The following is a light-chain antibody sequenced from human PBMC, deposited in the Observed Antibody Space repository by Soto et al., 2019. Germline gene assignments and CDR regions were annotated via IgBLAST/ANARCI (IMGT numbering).Light chain of an antibody. CDR1: QSLLHSSNNKNY. J-gene: IGKJ2*01. Sequence: DIVMTQSPDSLAVSLGERATINCKSSQSLLHSSNNKNYLAWYQKKPGQPPKLLIYWASTRESGIPDRFSGSGSGTDFTLTISSLHTEDVAVYYCQQYYSPPYTFGQGTKLEIK. V-gene: IGKV4-1*01. CDR3: QQYYSPPYT. CDR2: WAS.